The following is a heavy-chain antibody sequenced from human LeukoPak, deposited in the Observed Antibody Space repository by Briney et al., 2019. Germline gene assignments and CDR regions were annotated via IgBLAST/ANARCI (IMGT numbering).Heavy chain of an antibody. Sequence: GGSLRLSCATSGFTFSSYAMSWVRQAPGKGLEWVSAIGGSGGNTYYADSVKGRFTISRDNSKNTLYLQMNSLRAEDTAVYYCAKDTRLRALGYWGQGTLVTVSS. J-gene: IGHJ4*02. V-gene: IGHV3-23*01. CDR3: AKDTRLRALGY. CDR1: GFTFSSYA. D-gene: IGHD3-16*01. CDR2: IGGSGGNT.